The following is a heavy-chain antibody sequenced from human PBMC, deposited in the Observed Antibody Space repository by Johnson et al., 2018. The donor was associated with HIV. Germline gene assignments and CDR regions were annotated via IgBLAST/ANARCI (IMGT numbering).Heavy chain of an antibody. CDR3: AKESETYGGNIGFEHPFDI. V-gene: IGHV3-23*04. D-gene: IGHD4-23*01. CDR1: GFTFGSYV. Sequence: EVQLVESGGGLVQPGGSLRLSCAASGFTFGSYVMSWVRQAPGKGLEWVSGINWNGGDVYYADSVKGRFTISRDNSKNTLYLQMNSLRAEDTAVYYCAKESETYGGNIGFEHPFDIWGQGTMVTVSS. CDR2: INWNGGDV. J-gene: IGHJ3*02.